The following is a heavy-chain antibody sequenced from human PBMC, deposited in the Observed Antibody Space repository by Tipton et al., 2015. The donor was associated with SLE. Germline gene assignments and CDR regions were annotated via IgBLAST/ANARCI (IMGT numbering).Heavy chain of an antibody. J-gene: IGHJ1*01. V-gene: IGHV3-9*01. CDR3: AKDRGSYGDYPSFQS. CDR2: ISWNSGNR. CDR1: GFDFHSSA. Sequence: RSLRLSCAASGFDFHSSAMHWVRQAPGKGLEWVSGISWNSGNRDYAASVTGRFSISRDNAKNSLYLQMSSLRADDTALYYCAKDRGSYGDYPSFQSWGQGTLVTVSS. D-gene: IGHD4-17*01.